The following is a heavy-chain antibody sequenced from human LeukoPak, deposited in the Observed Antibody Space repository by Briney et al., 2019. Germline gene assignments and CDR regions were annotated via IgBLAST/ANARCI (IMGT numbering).Heavy chain of an antibody. CDR3: TKEGLPSGTSWSAWFDP. D-gene: IGHD3-10*01. J-gene: IGHJ5*02. V-gene: IGHV3-23*01. Sequence: GGSLRLSCAASGFTFSSYGMSWVRQAPGKGLEWVSTISGSGGSTDYADSVKGRFTISRDNSKNTLYLQMNSLRPEDTAVYYCTKEGLPSGTSWSAWFDPWGQGTLVTVSS. CDR2: ISGSGGST. CDR1: GFTFSSYG.